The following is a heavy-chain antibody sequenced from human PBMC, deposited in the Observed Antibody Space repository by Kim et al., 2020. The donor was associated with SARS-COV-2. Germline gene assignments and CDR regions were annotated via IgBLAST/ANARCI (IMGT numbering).Heavy chain of an antibody. CDR3: VKDPFFGGYYYGSGSLDY. CDR1: GFTFSSYA. V-gene: IGHV3-64D*06. J-gene: IGHJ4*02. D-gene: IGHD3-10*01. Sequence: GGSLRLSCSASGFTFSSYAMHWVRQAPGKGLEYVSAISSNGGSTYYADSVKGRFTISRDNSKNTLYLQMSSLRAEDTAVYYCVKDPFFGGYYYGSGSLDYWGQGTLVTVSS. CDR2: ISSNGGST.